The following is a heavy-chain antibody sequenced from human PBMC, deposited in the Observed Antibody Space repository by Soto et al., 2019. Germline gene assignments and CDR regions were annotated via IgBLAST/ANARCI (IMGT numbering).Heavy chain of an antibody. Sequence: HPGGSLRLSCAASGFTVRSNYMSWVRQAPGKGLEWVSVIYSGGSTYYADSVKGRFTISRDNPKNTLYLQMNSLRAEDTAVYYCARSSNSIAAAGTGFDYWGQGTLVTVSS. CDR2: IYSGGST. D-gene: IGHD6-13*01. J-gene: IGHJ4*02. CDR3: ARSSNSIAAAGTGFDY. CDR1: GFTVRSNY. V-gene: IGHV3-53*01.